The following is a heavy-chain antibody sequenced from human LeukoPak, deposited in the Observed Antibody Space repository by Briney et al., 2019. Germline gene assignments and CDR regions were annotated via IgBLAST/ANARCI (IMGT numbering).Heavy chain of an antibody. CDR3: ASQDSSGYYSWDY. J-gene: IGHJ4*02. Sequence: PGGSLRLSCAASGFTFSSYEMNWVRQASGKGLEWVSYISSSGSTIYYADSVKGRFTISRDNAKNSLYLQMNSLRAEDTAVYYCASQDSSGYYSWDYWGQGTLVTVSS. CDR1: GFTFSSYE. D-gene: IGHD3-22*01. V-gene: IGHV3-48*03. CDR2: ISSSGSTI.